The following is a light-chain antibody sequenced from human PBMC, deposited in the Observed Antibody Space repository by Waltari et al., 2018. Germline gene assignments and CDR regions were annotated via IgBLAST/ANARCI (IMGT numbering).Light chain of an antibody. CDR2: DVS. J-gene: IGLJ3*02. CDR1: SSDVGGYNY. Sequence: QSALTQPASVSGSPGQSITISCTGTSSDVGGYNYVSWYQQHPGKAPKLIIYDVSNRPAGVSHRFSGSKAGNTASLTISGLQSDDEANYYCSSYTDSSPWVFGGGTKLTVL. V-gene: IGLV2-14*03. CDR3: SSYTDSSPWV.